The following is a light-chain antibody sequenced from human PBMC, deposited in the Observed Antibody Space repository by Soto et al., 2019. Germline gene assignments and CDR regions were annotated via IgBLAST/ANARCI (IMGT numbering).Light chain of an antibody. CDR1: SSDVGGYNY. CDR3: SSYTSSSTVV. V-gene: IGLV2-14*01. CDR2: DVD. Sequence: SALTQPASISGSPGQSITISCTGTSSDVGGYNYVSWYQQHPSKAPKLMIYDVDNRPSGVSYRFSGSKSGKTASLTISGLQAEDEADYYCSSYTSSSTVVFGGGTKLTVL. J-gene: IGLJ2*01.